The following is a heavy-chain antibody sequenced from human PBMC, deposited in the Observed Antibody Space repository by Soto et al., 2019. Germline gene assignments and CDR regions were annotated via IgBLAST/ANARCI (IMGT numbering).Heavy chain of an antibody. CDR3: AGGACDGERCEGFPAFYY. V-gene: IGHV4-30-4*01. D-gene: IGHD2-21*01. CDR2: IYGGGST. Sequence: QVLLQESGPGLVMPSETLSLTCTVSGGSVSTSGHYWSWIRHRPGKGLQGIGYIYGGGSTFYTRSLYGGVSRSVEASKNQFSRQMTLVSATGTAVYYCAGGACDGERCEGFPAFYYWGRGNMVTVSS. J-gene: IGHJ4*02. CDR1: GGSVSTSGHY.